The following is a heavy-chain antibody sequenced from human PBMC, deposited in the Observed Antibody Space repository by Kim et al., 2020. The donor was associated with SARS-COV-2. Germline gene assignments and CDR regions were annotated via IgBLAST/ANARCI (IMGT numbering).Heavy chain of an antibody. D-gene: IGHD1-26*01. CDR1: GGTFSSYT. Sequence: SVKVSCKASGGTFSSYTISWVRQAPGQGLEWMGRIIPILGIANYAQKFQGRVTITADKSTSTAYMELSSLRSEDTAVYYCARVGPQRGPDIWGQGTMVTVSS. CDR3: ARVGPQRGPDI. J-gene: IGHJ3*02. V-gene: IGHV1-69*02. CDR2: IIPILGIA.